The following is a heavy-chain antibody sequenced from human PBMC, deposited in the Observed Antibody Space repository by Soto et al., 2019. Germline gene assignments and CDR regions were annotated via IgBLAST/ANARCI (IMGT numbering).Heavy chain of an antibody. CDR2: ISSDNITK. D-gene: IGHD2-21*01. V-gene: IGHV3-48*02. CDR1: GFSFSNYN. CDR3: ARNVDL. J-gene: IGHJ3*01. Sequence: GGSLRLSCVASGFSFSNYNMNWVRQAPGKGLEWLSYISSDNITKYYADSVRGRFTISRDSAKNSLYLQMNSLRDEDTAVYFCARNVDLWGQGTMVTVS.